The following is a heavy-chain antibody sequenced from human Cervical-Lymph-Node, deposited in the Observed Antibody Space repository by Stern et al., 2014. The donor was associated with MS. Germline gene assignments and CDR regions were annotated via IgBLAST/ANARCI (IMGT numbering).Heavy chain of an antibody. CDR1: GDSISSYTHY. D-gene: IGHD2-8*02. CDR2: VYYRGAT. V-gene: IGHV4-39*01. J-gene: IGHJ4*02. CDR3: AKHACTGAACPFDL. Sequence: QVQLQESGPGLVKPSETLSLTCAVSGDSISSYTHYWAWIRQPPGKGLEWIGRVYYRGATYYNPSLKGPVPIPVDTPKNPFPLGLNSVTAADTAVYYCAKHACTGAACPFDLWGQGTLVTVSS.